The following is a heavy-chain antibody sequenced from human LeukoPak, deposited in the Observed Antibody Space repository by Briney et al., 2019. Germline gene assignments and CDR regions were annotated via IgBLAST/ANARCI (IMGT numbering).Heavy chain of an antibody. J-gene: IGHJ5*02. CDR3: ARVGEVGATIWFDP. CDR1: GGSISSYY. D-gene: IGHD1-26*01. CDR2: IYYSGST. Sequence: PSETLSLTCTVSGGSISSYYWSWIRQPPGKGLEWIGYIYYSGSTNYNPSLKSRVTISVDTSKNQFSLKLSSVTAADTAVYYCARVGEVGATIWFDPWGQGTLVTVSS. V-gene: IGHV4-59*01.